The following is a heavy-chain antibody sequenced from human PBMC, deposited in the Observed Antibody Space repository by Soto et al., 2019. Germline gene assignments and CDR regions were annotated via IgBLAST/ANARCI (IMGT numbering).Heavy chain of an antibody. Sequence: EVLLLDSGGGLVQPGGSLRLSCAASGFTFSNYAMTWVRQAPGKGPEWISTVNNGGGGTYYADSVKGRFTISRDNSKNTLDLQVSSLRAEDTAVYYCAKDRLGLGIDYWGQGILVTVSS. J-gene: IGHJ4*02. CDR3: AKDRLGLGIDY. CDR2: VNNGGGGT. V-gene: IGHV3-23*01. D-gene: IGHD3-10*01. CDR1: GFTFSNYA.